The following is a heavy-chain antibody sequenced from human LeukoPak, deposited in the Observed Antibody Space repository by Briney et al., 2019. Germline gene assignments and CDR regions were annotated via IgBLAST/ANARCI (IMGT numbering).Heavy chain of an antibody. CDR2: ISSSGSTI. Sequence: GGSLRLSCAASGFTFSSYEMNWVRQAPGKGLEWVSYISSSGSTIYYADSVKGRFTISRDNAKNSLYLRMNSLRAEDTAVYYCARDHDCGGDCYPFDYWGQGTLVTVSS. CDR1: GFTFSSYE. D-gene: IGHD2-21*02. V-gene: IGHV3-48*03. CDR3: ARDHDCGGDCYPFDY. J-gene: IGHJ4*02.